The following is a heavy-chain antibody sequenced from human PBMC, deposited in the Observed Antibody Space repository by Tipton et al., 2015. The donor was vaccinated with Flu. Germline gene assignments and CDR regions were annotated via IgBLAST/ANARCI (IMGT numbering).Heavy chain of an antibody. V-gene: IGHV3-7*01. CDR2: IHQDGSER. CDR3: ARVDYYDKGRSMDV. Sequence: SLRLSCAASGFTFSDYWMDWVRQAPGKGLEWVANIHQDGSERYSVDSVKGRFTISRDNAKNTLYLQMSSLRTEDTAVYYCARVDYYDKGRSMDVWGQGATVTVSS. D-gene: IGHD3-22*01. J-gene: IGHJ6*02. CDR1: GFTFSDYW.